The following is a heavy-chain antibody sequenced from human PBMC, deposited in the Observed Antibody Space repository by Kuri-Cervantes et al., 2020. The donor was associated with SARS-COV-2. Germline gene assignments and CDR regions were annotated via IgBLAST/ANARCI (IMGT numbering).Heavy chain of an antibody. Sequence: GSLRLSCAVYGGSFSGYYWSWIRQPPGKGLEWIGEINHSGSTNYNPSLKSRVTISVDTSKNQFSLKLSSVTAADTAVYYCAREGSSSANYYYYYMDVWGKGTTVTVSS. CDR3: AREGSSSANYYYYYMDV. CDR1: GGSFSGYY. CDR2: INHSGST. V-gene: IGHV4-34*01. J-gene: IGHJ6*03. D-gene: IGHD6-6*01.